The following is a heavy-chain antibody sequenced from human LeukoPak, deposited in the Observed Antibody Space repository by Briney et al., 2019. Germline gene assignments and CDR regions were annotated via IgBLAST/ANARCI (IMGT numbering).Heavy chain of an antibody. J-gene: IGHJ4*02. CDR1: GYTFTSYD. D-gene: IGHD1-1*01. V-gene: IGHV1-8*03. Sequence: GASVKVSCKASGYTFTSYDINWVRQATGQGLEWMGWMNPNSGNTGYAQKFQGRVTITRNTPISTAYVELSSLRSEDTAVYYCARGATRRLGPARYWGQGTLVTVSS. CDR3: ARGATRRLGPARY. CDR2: MNPNSGNT.